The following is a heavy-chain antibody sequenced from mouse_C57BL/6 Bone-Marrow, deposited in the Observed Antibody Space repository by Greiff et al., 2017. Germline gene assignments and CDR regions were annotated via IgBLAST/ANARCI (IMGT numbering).Heavy chain of an antibody. V-gene: IGHV1-42*01. D-gene: IGHD5-2*01. J-gene: IGHJ2*01. Sequence: VQLQQSGPELVKPGASVKISCKASGYSFTGYYMNWVKQSPEKSLEWIGEINPSTGGTTYNQKFKDKATLTVDKSSSTAYMQLKSQTSEHSAVYYGARRGGIPPYYLYYWGQGTALTVSS. CDR1: GYSFTGYY. CDR3: ARRGGIPPYYLYY. CDR2: INPSTGGT.